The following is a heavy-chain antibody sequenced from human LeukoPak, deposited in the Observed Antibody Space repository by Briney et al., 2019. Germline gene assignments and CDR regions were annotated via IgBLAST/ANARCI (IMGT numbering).Heavy chain of an antibody. Sequence: GGSLRLSCAASGFTFSNAYMNWVRQAPGKGLEWGSYISGSSSTIYYADSVKGRFTISRDNGKNTLYLQMNSLRAEDTAVYYCARGSTYYDSSGQVPFDYWGQGTLVTVSS. CDR3: ARGSTYYDSSGQVPFDY. CDR2: ISGSSSTI. D-gene: IGHD3-22*01. J-gene: IGHJ4*02. CDR1: GFTFSNAY. V-gene: IGHV3-48*01.